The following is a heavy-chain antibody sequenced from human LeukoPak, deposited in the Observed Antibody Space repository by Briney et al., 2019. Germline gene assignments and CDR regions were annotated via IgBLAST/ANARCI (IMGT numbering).Heavy chain of an antibody. V-gene: IGHV3-21*01. Sequence: GGSLRLSCAASGFTFSSYSMNWVRQAPGKGLEWVSSISSSSSYIYYEDSVKGRFTISRDNAKNSLYLQMNSLRAEDTAVYYCARELIAAAGSPFDYWGQGTLVTVSS. CDR2: ISSSSSYI. J-gene: IGHJ4*02. D-gene: IGHD6-13*01. CDR1: GFTFSSYS. CDR3: ARELIAAAGSPFDY.